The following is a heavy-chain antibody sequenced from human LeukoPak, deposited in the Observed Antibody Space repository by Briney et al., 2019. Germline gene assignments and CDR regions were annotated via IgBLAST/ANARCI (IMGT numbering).Heavy chain of an antibody. Sequence: GGSLRLSCAASGFTFSSYAMSWVRQAPGKGLEWVSAISGSGGSAYYADSVKGRFTISRDNSKNTLYLQMNSLRAEDTAVYYCARVPHYGDYDYWGQGTLVTVSS. D-gene: IGHD4-17*01. V-gene: IGHV3-23*01. CDR3: ARVPHYGDYDY. CDR1: GFTFSSYA. CDR2: ISGSGGSA. J-gene: IGHJ4*02.